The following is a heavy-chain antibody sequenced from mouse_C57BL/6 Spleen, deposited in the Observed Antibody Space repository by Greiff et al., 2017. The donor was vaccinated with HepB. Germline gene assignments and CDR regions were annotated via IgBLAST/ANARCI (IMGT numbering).Heavy chain of an antibody. J-gene: IGHJ2*01. D-gene: IGHD1-1*01. V-gene: IGHV1-26*01. CDR1: GYTFTDYY. CDR2: INPNNGGT. Sequence: VQLQQSGPELVKPGASVKISCKASGYTFTDYYMNWVKQSHGKSLEWIGDINPNNGGTSYNQKFKGKATLTVDKSSSTAYMELRSLTSEDSAVYYCARGGDPVYYFDYWGQGTTLTVSS. CDR3: ARGGDPVYYFDY.